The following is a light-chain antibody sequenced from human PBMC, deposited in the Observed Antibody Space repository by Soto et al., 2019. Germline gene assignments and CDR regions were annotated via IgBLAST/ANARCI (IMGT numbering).Light chain of an antibody. V-gene: IGKV3-20*01. CDR1: QSVSSSY. CDR3: QQYSSSWT. J-gene: IGKJ1*01. CDR2: GAS. Sequence: EIVLTQSPGTLSLSPGERATLSCRASQSVSSSYLTWYQQKPGQAPRLLIYGASSRATGIPGRFSGGGSGTDFTLTISRLEPEDFAVYYCQQYSSSWTFGQGTKVDI.